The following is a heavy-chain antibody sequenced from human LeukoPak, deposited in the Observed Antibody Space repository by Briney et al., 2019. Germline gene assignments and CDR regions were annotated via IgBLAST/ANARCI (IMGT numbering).Heavy chain of an antibody. Sequence: PSETLSLTCIVSGGSISSYYWNWIRQPPGKGLEWIGYNHYNGRTNYNPSLKSRVTMSLDTSKNQFSLKLNSVTAADTAVYFCARDITDTSGYYYFDYWGQGTLVTVSS. CDR3: ARDITDTSGYYYFDY. D-gene: IGHD3-22*01. CDR2: NHYNGRT. J-gene: IGHJ4*02. V-gene: IGHV4-59*01. CDR1: GGSISSYY.